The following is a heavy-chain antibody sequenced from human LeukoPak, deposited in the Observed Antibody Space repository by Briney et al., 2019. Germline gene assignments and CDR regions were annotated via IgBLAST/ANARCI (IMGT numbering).Heavy chain of an antibody. D-gene: IGHD6-13*01. CDR1: GGSISSHY. V-gene: IGHV4-59*11. CDR2: IYYSGST. CDR3: ARAAVAAAGVLFDY. J-gene: IGHJ4*02. Sequence: SETLSLTCTVSGGSISSHYWSWIRQPPGKGLEWIGYIYYSGSTNYNPSLKSRVTISVDTSKNQFSLKLSSVTAADTAVYYCARAAVAAAGVLFDYWGQGTLVTVSS.